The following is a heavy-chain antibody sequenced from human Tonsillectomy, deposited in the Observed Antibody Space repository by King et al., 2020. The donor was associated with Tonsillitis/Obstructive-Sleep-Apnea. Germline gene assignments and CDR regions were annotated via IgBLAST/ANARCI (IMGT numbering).Heavy chain of an antibody. J-gene: IGHJ4*02. D-gene: IGHD6-19*01. CDR1: GFTVSSNY. Sequence: VQLVESGGGLIQPGGSLRLSCAASGFTVSSNYMSWVRQAPGKGLEWVSVINNGGNTFYADSVKGRFTISRDNSKNTVYLQMNSLSAEDTAIYYCAREGYASGWFRSWGQGTLVTVSS. CDR2: INNGGNT. V-gene: IGHV3-53*01. CDR3: AREGYASGWFRS.